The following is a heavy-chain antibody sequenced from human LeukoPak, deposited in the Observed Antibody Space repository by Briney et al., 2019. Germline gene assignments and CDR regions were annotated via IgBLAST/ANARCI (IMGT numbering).Heavy chain of an antibody. D-gene: IGHD1-14*01. J-gene: IGHJ6*03. Sequence: ASVKVSCKASGYTFTGYNIHWVRQAPGQGLEWMGWINPNSGGTNYAQKFQGRVTMTRDTSISTAYMELSRLRSDDTAVYYCARDGPNHGNMDVWSKGTTVTVSS. CDR3: ARDGPNHGNMDV. CDR1: GYTFTGYN. CDR2: INPNSGGT. V-gene: IGHV1-2*02.